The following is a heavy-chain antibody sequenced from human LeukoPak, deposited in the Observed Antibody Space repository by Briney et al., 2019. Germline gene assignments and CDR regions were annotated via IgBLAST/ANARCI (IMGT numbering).Heavy chain of an antibody. CDR3: VRGLRSYGAFDI. CDR2: INPSGGGT. CDR1: GYTFTSYY. Sequence: ASVKVSCKASGYTFTSYYIHWVRQAPGQGLEWMGIINPSGGGTSSAQKFQGRVTMTRDTSTSTVYMDLSSLRSEDTAAYSCVRGLRSYGAFDIWGQGTVVTVSS. V-gene: IGHV1-46*03. D-gene: IGHD5-12*01. J-gene: IGHJ3*02.